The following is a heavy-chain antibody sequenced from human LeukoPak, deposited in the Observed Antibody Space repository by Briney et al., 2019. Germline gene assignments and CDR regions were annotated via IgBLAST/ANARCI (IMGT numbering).Heavy chain of an antibody. V-gene: IGHV3-30*18. D-gene: IGHD6-13*01. CDR2: ISYDGSNK. CDR3: AKGRALAPAGPEFES. J-gene: IGHJ4*02. CDR1: GFSFSSYG. Sequence: QTGRSLRLSCAASGFSFSSYGIHWVRQAPGKGLEWVAIISYDGSNKYYANSVKGRFTISRDNSKNTLYLQMDSLRVEDTAVYYCAKGRALAPAGPEFESWGQGTLVTVSS.